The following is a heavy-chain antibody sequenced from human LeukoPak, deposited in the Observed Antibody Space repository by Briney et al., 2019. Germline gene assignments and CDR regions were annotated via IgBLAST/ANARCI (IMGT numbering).Heavy chain of an antibody. CDR3: ARGLSGPYYYYYMDV. J-gene: IGHJ6*03. Sequence: ASVKVSCKASGFTFTGYYIHWVRQAPGQGLEWMGWINPNNGDTNYAQKFQGRVTMTRDTSISTAYMEMSRLRSDDTAVYYCARGLSGPYYYYYMDVWGKGTTVTVSS. CDR1: GFTFTGYY. V-gene: IGHV1-2*02. D-gene: IGHD2-15*01. CDR2: INPNNGDT.